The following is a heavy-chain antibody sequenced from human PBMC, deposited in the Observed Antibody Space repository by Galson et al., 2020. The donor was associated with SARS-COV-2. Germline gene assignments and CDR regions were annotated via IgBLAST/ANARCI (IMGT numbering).Heavy chain of an antibody. V-gene: IGHV1-8*01. CDR3: ARGRWLAAAGRYYFDY. CDR2: MNPNSGNT. Sequence: ASVKVSCKASGYTFTSYDINWVRQATGQGLEWMGWMNPNSGNTGYAQKFQGRVTMTRNTSISTAYMELSSLRSEDTAVYYCARGRWLAAAGRYYFDYWGQGTLVTVSS. D-gene: IGHD6-13*01. J-gene: IGHJ4*02. CDR1: GYTFTSYD.